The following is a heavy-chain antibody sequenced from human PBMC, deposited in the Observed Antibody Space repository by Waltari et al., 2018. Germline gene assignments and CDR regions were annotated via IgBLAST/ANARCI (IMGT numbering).Heavy chain of an antibody. CDR1: GSSINYYY. J-gene: IGHJ1*01. CDR2: MYSNGRG. Sequence: QVQLQESGPGLVQPSETLSLTCTVSGSSINYYYWSWIRQPAGKGLEYIGRMYSNGRGNYNPSLKSRVTISVDTSKNQISLTLTSVTAADTAMYYCARDKASNWAAPGYFEHWGQGILVTVSS. CDR3: ARDKASNWAAPGYFEH. D-gene: IGHD1-1*01. V-gene: IGHV4-4*07.